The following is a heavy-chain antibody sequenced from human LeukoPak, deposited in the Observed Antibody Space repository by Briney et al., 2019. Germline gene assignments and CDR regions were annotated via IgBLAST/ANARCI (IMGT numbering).Heavy chain of an antibody. V-gene: IGHV3-11*05. J-gene: IGHJ5*02. CDR1: GFTFSDYY. Sequence: GGSLRLSCAASGFTFSDYYMSWISQAPGKGLEWASHISSSSSYTNYADSVKGRFTISGDNAKNSLYLQMNSLRAEDTAVYYCARVVEMATIHFLTLRHYNWFDPWGQGTLVTVYS. CDR2: ISSSSSYT. CDR3: ARVVEMATIHFLTLRHYNWFDP. D-gene: IGHD5-24*01.